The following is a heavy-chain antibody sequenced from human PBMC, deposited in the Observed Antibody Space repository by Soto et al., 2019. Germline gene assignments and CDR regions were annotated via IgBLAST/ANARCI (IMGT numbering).Heavy chain of an antibody. CDR1: GGTFSNYV. CDR3: HIDVGSGELAVV. Sequence: QVQLVQSGTEVKKPGSSAKVSCKASGGTFSNYVISWVRQAPGQGLEWMGGIIPIFGTTDYAKKFQGRIAITADESTTTVFMDLSRLRVEDTAVYFCHIDVGSGELAVVWGHGTTVIVSS. J-gene: IGHJ6*02. V-gene: IGHV1-69*01. CDR2: IIPIFGTT. D-gene: IGHD3-10*01.